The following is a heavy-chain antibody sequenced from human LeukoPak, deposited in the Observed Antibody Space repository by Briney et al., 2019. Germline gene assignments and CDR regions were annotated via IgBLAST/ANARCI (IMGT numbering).Heavy chain of an antibody. D-gene: IGHD2-15*01. CDR3: AVSNCSGGSCYSGGFDY. V-gene: IGHV5-51*01. J-gene: IGHJ4*02. CDR2: IYPGDSDT. Sequence: GESLKISCKGPGFSFTSYWIAWVRQMPGKGLEWMGIIYPGDSDTRYSPSFQGQVTISADKSITTAYLQWSSLKAADTAMYYCAVSNCSGGSCYSGGFDYWGQGTLVTVSS. CDR1: GFSFTSYW.